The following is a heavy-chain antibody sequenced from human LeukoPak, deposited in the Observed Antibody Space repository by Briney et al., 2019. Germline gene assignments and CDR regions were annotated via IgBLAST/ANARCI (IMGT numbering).Heavy chain of an antibody. Sequence: GGSLRLSCAASGFTFSTYWMSWVRQAPGKGLEWVANINQDGSDKYYVDSAKGRFTISRDNAKNSLYLQMNSLRAEDTAVYYCARPRYCSSGNCYSDYWGQGALVTVSS. V-gene: IGHV3-7*01. D-gene: IGHD2-15*01. CDR1: GFTFSTYW. CDR2: INQDGSDK. CDR3: ARPRYCSSGNCYSDY. J-gene: IGHJ4*02.